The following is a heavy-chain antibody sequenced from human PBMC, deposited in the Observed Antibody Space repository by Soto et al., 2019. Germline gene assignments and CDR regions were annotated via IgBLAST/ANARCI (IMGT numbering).Heavy chain of an antibody. D-gene: IGHD6-19*01. CDR3: ASRSSGWYFDY. CDR2: ISGSGGST. V-gene: IGHV3-23*01. CDR1: GFTFSSYA. Sequence: EVQLLESGGGLVQPGGSLRLSCAASGFTFSSYAMNWVRQAPGKGLEWVSVISGSGGSTYYADSVKGRLTISRDKSKNMLYLQMNSLRADDTAVYYCASRSSGWYFDYWGQGTLVTVSS. J-gene: IGHJ4*02.